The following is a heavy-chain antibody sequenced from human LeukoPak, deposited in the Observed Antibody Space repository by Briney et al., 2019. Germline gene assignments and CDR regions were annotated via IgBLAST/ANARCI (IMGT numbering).Heavy chain of an antibody. Sequence: PSETLSLTCTVSGDSMTKTSHFWDWIRQPPGKGLEWIGSIYYGGTTYYNPSLKSRVTISVDTSKNQFSLKLTSVNAADTAVYYCARETGSGYGLDYWSQGTLVTVSS. CDR3: ARETGSGYGLDY. CDR1: GDSMTKTSHF. CDR2: IYYGGTT. V-gene: IGHV4-39*07. D-gene: IGHD3-22*01. J-gene: IGHJ4*02.